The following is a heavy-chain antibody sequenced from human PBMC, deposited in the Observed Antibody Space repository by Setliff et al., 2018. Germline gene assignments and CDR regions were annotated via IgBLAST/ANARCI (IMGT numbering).Heavy chain of an antibody. CDR1: GFTFSSFW. CDR2: INQDGSGK. V-gene: IGHV3-7*01. CDR3: ARVAEYDTIDI. Sequence: GGSLRLSCAASGFTFSSFWMSWVRQSPGKGLEWVANINQDGSGKYYVDSVKGRFTISRDNAKNSLSLQMNGLRAEDTSVYYCARVAEYDTIDIWGQGTMVTVSS. J-gene: IGHJ3*02. D-gene: IGHD3-16*01.